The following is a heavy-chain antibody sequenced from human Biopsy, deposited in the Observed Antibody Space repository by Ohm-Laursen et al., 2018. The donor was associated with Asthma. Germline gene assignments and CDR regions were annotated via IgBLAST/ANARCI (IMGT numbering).Heavy chain of an antibody. Sequence: GASAKGSCKTSGYTFNSAGITWVRQAPGQRLERMGWISVYNGNTKVAQKLQDRVTMITDTSTSTAYMELRSLRSDDTAVYFCARAVDYSHYYGIDVWGQGTTVTVS. D-gene: IGHD3-10*01. J-gene: IGHJ6*02. V-gene: IGHV1-18*01. CDR2: ISVYNGNT. CDR3: ARAVDYSHYYGIDV. CDR1: GYTFNSAG.